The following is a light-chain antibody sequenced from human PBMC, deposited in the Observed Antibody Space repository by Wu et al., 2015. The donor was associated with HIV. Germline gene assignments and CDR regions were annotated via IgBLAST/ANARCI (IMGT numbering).Light chain of an antibody. CDR3: QQYSDSIRT. CDR2: GAT. CDR1: QTVTSGY. J-gene: IGKJ1*01. Sequence: EVVLTQSPGTLSLSPGERATLSCRSSQTVTSGYLAWYQLKPGQAPRLLIYGATSRAIGTPDRFSGDGSEKDFTLTISRVEPEDFAVYYCQQYSDSIRTFGQGTKVE. V-gene: IGKV3-20*01.